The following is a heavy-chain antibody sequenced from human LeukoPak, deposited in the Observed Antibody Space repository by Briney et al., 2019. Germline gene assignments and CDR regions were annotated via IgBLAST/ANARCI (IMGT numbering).Heavy chain of an antibody. CDR1: GFTFSNYE. CDR3: AELGITMIGGV. D-gene: IGHD3-10*02. CDR2: ISGNGNTI. J-gene: IGHJ6*04. V-gene: IGHV3-48*03. Sequence: GGSLRLSCAASGFTFSNYEMNWVRQAPGKGLEWLSYISGNGNTIYYADPVKGRFTISRDNAKNSLYLQMNSLRAEDTAVYYCAELGITMIGGVWGKGTTVTISS.